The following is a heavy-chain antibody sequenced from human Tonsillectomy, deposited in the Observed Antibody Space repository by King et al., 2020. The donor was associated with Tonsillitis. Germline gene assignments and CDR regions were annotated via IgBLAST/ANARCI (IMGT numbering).Heavy chain of an antibody. V-gene: IGHV3-23*04. D-gene: IGHD2-15*01. CDR3: AKDPSFSHSGAVFDN. CDR1: GFTFSSYA. J-gene: IGHJ4*02. CDR2: ISGSGGST. Sequence: VQLVESGGGLVQPGGSLRLSCAASGFTFSSYAMSWVRQVPGKGLEWVSVISGSGGSTYYADSVKGRFTISRDNSKNTLYLQMKSLRAEDMAVYYCAKDPSFSHSGAVFDNWGQGTLVTVSS.